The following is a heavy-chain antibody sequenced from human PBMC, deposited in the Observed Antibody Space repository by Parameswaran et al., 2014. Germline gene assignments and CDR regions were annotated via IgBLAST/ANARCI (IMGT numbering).Heavy chain of an antibody. D-gene: IGHD6-19*01. J-gene: IGHJ4*02. Sequence: VRQAPGKGLEWVSYISSSGSTIYYADSVKGRFTISRDNAKNSLYLQMNSLRAEDTAVYYCAREMRSSGWSSFDYWGQGTLVTVSS. CDR2: ISSSGSTI. V-gene: IGHV3-11*01. CDR3: AREMRSSGWSSFDY.